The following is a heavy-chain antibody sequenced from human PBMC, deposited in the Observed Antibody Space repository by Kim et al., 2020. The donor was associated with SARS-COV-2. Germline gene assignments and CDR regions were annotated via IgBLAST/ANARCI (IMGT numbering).Heavy chain of an antibody. CDR3: ARGNYDILTGYYQYFFDH. D-gene: IGHD3-9*01. CDR2: IKQDGSER. V-gene: IGHV3-7*01. J-gene: IGHJ4*02. CDR1: GFIFSSYY. Sequence: GGSLRLSCATSGFIFSSYYFSWVRQAPGKGLEWVAHIKQDGSERYHVGSVKGRFTISRDNAENSLYLQMHSLRAEDTAVYYCARGNYDILTGYYQYFFDHWGQGTLVTVSS.